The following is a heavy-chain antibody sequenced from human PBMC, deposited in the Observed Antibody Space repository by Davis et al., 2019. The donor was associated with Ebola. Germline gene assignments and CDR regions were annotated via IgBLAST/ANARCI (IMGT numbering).Heavy chain of an antibody. D-gene: IGHD3-3*02. V-gene: IGHV3-66*01. CDR1: GFTVSSKS. CDR3: AGSGIRDYYFDY. J-gene: IGHJ4*02. CDR2: IYSGGNT. Sequence: GGSLRLSCAASGFTVSSKSMSWVRQAPGKGLEWVSIIYSGGNTYYADSVKGRFTISRDNPRNSLYLQMNSLRAEDTAVYYCAGSGIRDYYFDYWGQGNLVTVSS.